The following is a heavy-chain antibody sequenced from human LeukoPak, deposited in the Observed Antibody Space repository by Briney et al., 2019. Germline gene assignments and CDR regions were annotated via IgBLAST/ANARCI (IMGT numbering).Heavy chain of an antibody. V-gene: IGHV3-30*02. CDR3: ARDKWLTTTHYFDY. CDR2: IRYDGSNK. CDR1: GFTFSSYG. Sequence: GGSLRLSCAASGFTFSSYGMHWVRQAPGKGLERVAFIRYDGSNKYYADSVKGRFTVSRDNAKNSVYQQMNHLRSEATAAYYCARDKWLTTTHYFDYWGQGPLVTVSS. D-gene: IGHD4-11*01. J-gene: IGHJ4*02.